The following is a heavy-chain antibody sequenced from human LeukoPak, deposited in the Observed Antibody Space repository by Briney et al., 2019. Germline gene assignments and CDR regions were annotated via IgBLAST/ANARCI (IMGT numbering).Heavy chain of an antibody. Sequence: SETLSLTCNVSGGSISSYYWGWIRQPPGKGLEWIGYIYTSGSTNYNPSLKSRVTISVDTSKNKFSLKLSSVTAADTAVYYCARTMVRGVINYYYMDVWGKGTTVTVSS. D-gene: IGHD3-10*01. CDR2: IYTSGST. CDR3: ARTMVRGVINYYYMDV. J-gene: IGHJ6*03. CDR1: GGSISSYY. V-gene: IGHV4-4*09.